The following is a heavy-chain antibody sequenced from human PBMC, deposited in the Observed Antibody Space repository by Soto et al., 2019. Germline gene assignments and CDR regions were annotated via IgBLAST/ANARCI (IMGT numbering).Heavy chain of an antibody. CDR2: IYHSGNT. Sequence: SETLSLTCTVSGDSVSSGGYFWAWLRQPPGKRLEWIGSIYHSGNTYYNPSLKSRVTISLDTSRNQVSLRLISVTAADAAVYYCARQSNWNDGWKLTWGQGTLVT. D-gene: IGHD1-1*01. J-gene: IGHJ5*02. CDR1: GDSVSSGGYF. V-gene: IGHV4-39*01. CDR3: ARQSNWNDGWKLT.